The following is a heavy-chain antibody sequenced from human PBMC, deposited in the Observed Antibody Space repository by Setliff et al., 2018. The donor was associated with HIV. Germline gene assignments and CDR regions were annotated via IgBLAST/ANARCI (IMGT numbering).Heavy chain of an antibody. V-gene: IGHV4-39*07. D-gene: IGHD3-16*01. CDR3: AREDGMGGYFDY. CDR2: GYHTGST. J-gene: IGHJ4*02. Sequence: PSETLSLTCNVSGGSISSSHYYWGWIRQPPGKGLEWIGSGYHTGSTAYNPSLKSRVTISVDTSKNQFSLNLSSVTAADTAVYYCAREDGMGGYFDYWGQGTLVTVSS. CDR1: GGSISSSHYY.